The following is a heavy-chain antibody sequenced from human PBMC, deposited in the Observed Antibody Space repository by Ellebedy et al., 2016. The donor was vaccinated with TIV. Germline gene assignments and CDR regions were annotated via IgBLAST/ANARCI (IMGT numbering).Heavy chain of an antibody. CDR1: GYTFTSYG. Sequence: ASVKVSXXASGYTFTSYGISWVRQAPGKGLEWMGGFDPEDGETIYAQKFQGRVTMTEDTSTDTAYMELSSLRSEDTAVYYCATEPLYYYGMDVWGQGTTVTVSS. J-gene: IGHJ6*02. CDR3: ATEPLYYYGMDV. V-gene: IGHV1-24*01. CDR2: FDPEDGET.